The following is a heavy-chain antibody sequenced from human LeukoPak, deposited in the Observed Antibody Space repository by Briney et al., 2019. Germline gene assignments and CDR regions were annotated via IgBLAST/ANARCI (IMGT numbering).Heavy chain of an antibody. D-gene: IGHD6-25*01. CDR2: IYYSRST. CDR1: GVSISSGGYA. Sequence: SETLSLTCDVSGVSISSGGYAWTWIRQPPGRGLEWIGYIYYSRSTFYNPSLKSRATISVDTSKNQFSLKLSSVTAADTAVYYCARGGSYYYYYMDVWGKGTTVTVSS. CDR3: ARGGSYYYYYMDV. J-gene: IGHJ6*03. V-gene: IGHV4-30-4*07.